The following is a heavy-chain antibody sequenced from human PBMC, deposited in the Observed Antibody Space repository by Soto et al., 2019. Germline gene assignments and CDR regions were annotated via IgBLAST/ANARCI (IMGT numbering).Heavy chain of an antibody. CDR1: GFTFYNYA. CDR2: ISGGGDGT. Sequence: EVQLLESGGGLVRPGGSLRLSCAASGFTFYNYAMNWVRQAPGKGLEWVSTISGGGDGTYYADSVKGRFTISRDNSRNTVYLQMNSLRAEDTAVYYCAKKDLGSLATYCTTGDCHYAFDVWGQGTLVTVSS. V-gene: IGHV3-23*01. J-gene: IGHJ3*01. CDR3: AKKDLGSLATYCTTGDCHYAFDV. D-gene: IGHD2-8*01.